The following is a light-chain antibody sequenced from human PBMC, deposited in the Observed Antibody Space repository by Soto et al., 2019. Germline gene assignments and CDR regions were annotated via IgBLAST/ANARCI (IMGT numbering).Light chain of an antibody. J-gene: IGLJ1*01. V-gene: IGLV2-8*01. Sequence: SALTQPPSASGSPGQSVTISCTGTKSDIGVYDFVSWYQHHPGKAPRLIIYEVVQRPSGVPDRFSGSKSGNTASLTVSGLQAADEADYFCKSYAASNTYVFGSGTKVTVL. CDR1: KSDIGVYDF. CDR2: EVV. CDR3: KSYAASNTYV.